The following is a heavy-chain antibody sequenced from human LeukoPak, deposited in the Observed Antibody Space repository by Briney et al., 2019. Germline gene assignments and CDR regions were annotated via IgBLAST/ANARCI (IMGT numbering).Heavy chain of an antibody. D-gene: IGHD3-10*01. J-gene: IGHJ4*02. CDR2: IYYSGSA. V-gene: IGHV4-39*07. Sequence: SETLSLTCTVSGDSISSSSYYWGWIRQPPGKRLEWIGTIYYSGSAYYYPSLKSRVTISVDTSKNQLSLKLSSVTAADTAVYYCARDTRMAWYGGVGYFDYWGQGTLVTVSS. CDR1: GDSISSSSYY. CDR3: ARDTRMAWYGGVGYFDY.